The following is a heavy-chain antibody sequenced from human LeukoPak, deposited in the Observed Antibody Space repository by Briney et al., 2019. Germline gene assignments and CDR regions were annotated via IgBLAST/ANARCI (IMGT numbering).Heavy chain of an antibody. CDR2: ISGSGGST. CDR1: GFTSISYA. Sequence: GGSLRLSCAASGFTSISYAMTWVRQAPGKGLEWVSVISGSGGSTYYADSVKGRFTISRDNSKNTVYLQMNSLRAEDTAVYYCAKDKGALIVAAGLLDYWGQGTLVTVSS. V-gene: IGHV3-23*01. D-gene: IGHD6-13*01. CDR3: AKDKGALIVAAGLLDY. J-gene: IGHJ4*02.